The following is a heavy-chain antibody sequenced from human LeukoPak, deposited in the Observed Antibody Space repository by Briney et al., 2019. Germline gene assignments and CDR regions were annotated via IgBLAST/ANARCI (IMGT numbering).Heavy chain of an antibody. CDR3: AKAYDSSGYYYDEFDY. Sequence: GGPLRLSCAASGFTFSSYAMSWVRQAPGKGLEWVSAISGSGGSTYYADSVKGRFTISRDNSKNTLYLQMNSLRAEDTAVYYCAKAYDSSGYYYDEFDYWGQGTLVTVSS. CDR2: ISGSGGST. CDR1: GFTFSSYA. J-gene: IGHJ4*02. D-gene: IGHD3-22*01. V-gene: IGHV3-23*01.